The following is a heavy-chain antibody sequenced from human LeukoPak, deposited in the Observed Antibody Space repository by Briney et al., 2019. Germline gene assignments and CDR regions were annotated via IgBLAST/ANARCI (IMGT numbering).Heavy chain of an antibody. J-gene: IGHJ4*02. CDR3: ATDLSITTPIPLDY. V-gene: IGHV1-69-2*01. CDR1: GYTFTDYY. CDR2: VDPEDGET. D-gene: IGHD3-3*01. Sequence: ASVKVSCKASGYTFTDYYMHWVQQAPGKGLEWMGRVDPEDGETIYAEKFQGRVTITADTSTDTAYMELSSLRSEDTAVYYCATDLSITTPIPLDYWGQGTLVSVSS.